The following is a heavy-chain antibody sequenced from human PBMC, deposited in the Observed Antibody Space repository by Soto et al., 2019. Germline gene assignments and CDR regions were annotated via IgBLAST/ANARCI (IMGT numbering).Heavy chain of an antibody. CDR3: ARPNSSGWWELGYYFVY. V-gene: IGHV3-53*01. CDR2: IYSGGST. D-gene: IGHD6-19*01. CDR1: GFTVSSNY. Sequence: EVQLVESGGGLIQPGGSLRLSCAASGFTVSSNYMSWVRQAPGKGLEWVSVIYSGGSTYYADSVKGRFTISRDNSKNTXYRQMNSRRAEDTAVYYGARPNSSGWWELGYYFVYWGQGTLVTVSS. J-gene: IGHJ4*02.